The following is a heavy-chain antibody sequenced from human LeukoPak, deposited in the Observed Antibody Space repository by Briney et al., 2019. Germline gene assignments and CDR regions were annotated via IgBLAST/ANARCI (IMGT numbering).Heavy chain of an antibody. V-gene: IGHV3-7*03. CDR3: AREIPFFGGYYFDY. D-gene: IGHD3-3*01. CDR1: GFTFSSYW. J-gene: IGHJ4*02. Sequence: GGSLRLSCAASGFTFSSYWMSWVRQAPGEGLEWVANIRQDGSEKYYVDSVKGRFTISRDNAKNSLYLQMNSLRAEDTAVYYCAREIPFFGGYYFDYWGQGTLVTVSS. CDR2: IRQDGSEK.